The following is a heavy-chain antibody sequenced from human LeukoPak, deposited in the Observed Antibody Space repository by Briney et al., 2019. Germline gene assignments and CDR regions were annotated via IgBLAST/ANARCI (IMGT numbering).Heavy chain of an antibody. CDR1: GVSLSGYY. D-gene: IGHD7-27*01. V-gene: IGHV4-34*01. J-gene: IGHJ4*02. CDR2: ISHSGRT. Sequence: SETLSLTCAVSGVSLSGYYWSWIPQPPGKGPVWIGEISHSGRTAYNPSLKNRVTISLDTSKTQFSLKLSFVTAADTAVYYCTRTSPGVPLDFWGQGTLVTVTS. CDR3: TRTSPGVPLDF.